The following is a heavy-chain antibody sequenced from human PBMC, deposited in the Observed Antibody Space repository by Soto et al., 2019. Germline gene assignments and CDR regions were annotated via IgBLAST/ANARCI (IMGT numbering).Heavy chain of an antibody. J-gene: IGHJ3*01. CDR2: ISAYNGNT. D-gene: IGHD2-15*01. CDR1: GYTLTSYR. CDR3: ARDRGAYCSGGSCYFPVF. V-gene: IGHV1-18*01. Sequence: ASVKVSCKASGYTLTSYRISWVRQAPGQGLEWMGWISAYNGNTNYAQKLQGRVTMTTDTSTSTAYMELRSLRSDDTAVYYCARDRGAYCSGGSCYFPVFWGQGTMVTVSS.